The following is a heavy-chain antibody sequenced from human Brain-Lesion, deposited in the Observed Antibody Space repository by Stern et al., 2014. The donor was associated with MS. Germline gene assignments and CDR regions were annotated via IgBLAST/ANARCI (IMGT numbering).Heavy chain of an antibody. D-gene: IGHD4-17*01. CDR1: GGSINTNNYY. CDR2: IYSSGST. Sequence: MQLVESGPGLVKPSETLSLTCTVSGGSINTNNYYWGWIRQPPGKGLEWIGNIYSSGSTFYSPFLKSRVTMAVDTPKHPFSLSRSSVTAADTAVYYCARTGDDFGDYSLSYWGQGTLVTVSS. V-gene: IGHV4-39*01. CDR3: ARTGDDFGDYSLSY. J-gene: IGHJ4*02.